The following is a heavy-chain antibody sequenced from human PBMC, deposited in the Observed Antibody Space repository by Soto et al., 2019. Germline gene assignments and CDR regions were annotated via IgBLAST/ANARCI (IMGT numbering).Heavy chain of an antibody. J-gene: IGHJ4*02. CDR1: GGSLSKYY. CDR3: ARDNNDFWSLYPLAFDY. V-gene: IGHV4-4*07. Sequence: SETLSLTCSVSGGSLSKYYWSWIWQPAGKGLEWIGRISTSGHVVSKVSLRSRLTMSVDMSNNHFSLKLTSVTAADTAVYYCARDNNDFWSLYPLAFDYWGQGALVTVSS. D-gene: IGHD3-3*01. CDR2: ISTSGHV.